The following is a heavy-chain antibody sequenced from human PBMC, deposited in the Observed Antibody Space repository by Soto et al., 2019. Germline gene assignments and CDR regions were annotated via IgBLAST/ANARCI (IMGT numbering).Heavy chain of an antibody. D-gene: IGHD6-13*01. CDR3: AIRGGLAAAIGGD. CDR1: SGSISSGDYS. Sequence: LPLTCTVSSGSISSGDYSLSCIRRRPGKGLEWIGYIYYSGSTYYNPSLKSRVTISVDTSKNQFSLKLSSVTAADTAVEVGAIRGGLAAAIGGDSGQVTLVSVS. CDR2: IYYSGST. J-gene: IGHJ4*02. V-gene: IGHV4-30-4*01.